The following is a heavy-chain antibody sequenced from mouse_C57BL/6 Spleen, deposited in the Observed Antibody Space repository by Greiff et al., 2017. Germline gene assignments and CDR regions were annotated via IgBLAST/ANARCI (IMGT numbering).Heavy chain of an antibody. CDR3: ARGDGYLGMDY. V-gene: IGHV3-1*01. CDR2: ISYSGST. Sequence: EVKLEESGPGMVKPSPSLSLTCTVTGYSITSGYDWHWIRHFPGNKLEWMGYISYSGSTTYNPALKSRISITHDTSKNHFFLKLNSVTTEDTATYYCARGDGYLGMDYWGQGTSVTVSS. CDR1: GYSITSGYD. D-gene: IGHD2-3*01. J-gene: IGHJ4*01.